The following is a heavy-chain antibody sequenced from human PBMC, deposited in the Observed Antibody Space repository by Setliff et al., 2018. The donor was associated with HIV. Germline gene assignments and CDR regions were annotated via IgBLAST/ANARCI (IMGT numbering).Heavy chain of an antibody. V-gene: IGHV4-39*02. J-gene: IGHJ6*03. D-gene: IGHD3-10*01. CDR1: GVSTSSASYY. Sequence: PSETLSLTCTVSGVSTSSASYYWGWIRQPPGKGLEWIGNIYYSGKTYYNPSLKSRVTISVDTSKNHFSLRLSSVTAADTAMYYCARGPRYGSGNYYYYYYYMDVWGKGTTVTVSS. CDR3: ARGPRYGSGNYYYYYYYMDV. CDR2: IYYSGKT.